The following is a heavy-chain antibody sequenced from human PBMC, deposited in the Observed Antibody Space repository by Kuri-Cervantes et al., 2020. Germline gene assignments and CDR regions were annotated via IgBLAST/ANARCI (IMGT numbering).Heavy chain of an antibody. V-gene: IGHV1-18*01. D-gene: IGHD4-17*01. CDR2: ISAYNGNT. CDR3: ASERTDGGYPDY. Sequence: ASVKVSCKASGYTLTSYGISWVRQAPGQGLEWMGWISAYNGNTNYAQKLQGRVTMTTDTSTSTAYMELRSLRSDDTAVYYCASERTDGGYPDYWGQGTLVTVSS. J-gene: IGHJ4*02. CDR1: GYTLTSYG.